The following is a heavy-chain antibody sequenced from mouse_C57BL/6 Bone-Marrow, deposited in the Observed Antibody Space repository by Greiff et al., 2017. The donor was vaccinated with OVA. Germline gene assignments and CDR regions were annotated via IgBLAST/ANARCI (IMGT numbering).Heavy chain of an antibody. D-gene: IGHD2-2*01. CDR3: TGGLPDYYAMDY. CDR2: ISSGGDYI. Sequence: EVHLVESGEGLVKPGGSLKLSCAASGFTFSSYAMSWVRQTPEKRLEWVAYISSGGDYIYYADTVKGRFTISRDNARNTLYLQMSSLKSEDTAMYYCTGGLPDYYAMDYWGQGTSVTVAS. J-gene: IGHJ4*01. CDR1: GFTFSSYA. V-gene: IGHV5-9-1*02.